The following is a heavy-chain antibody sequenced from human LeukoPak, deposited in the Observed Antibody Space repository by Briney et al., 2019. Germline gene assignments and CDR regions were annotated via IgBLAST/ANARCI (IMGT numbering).Heavy chain of an antibody. D-gene: IGHD4-11*01. CDR1: GFIVSSYY. J-gene: IGHJ6*02. CDR3: ARSYSNHLFGMDV. V-gene: IGHV3-66*01. CDR2: IYSGGST. Sequence: PGGSLRLSCVASGFIVSSYYMTWARQAPGKGLEWVSVIYSGGSTYYADSVKGRVAISRDNSKNTVFLQMNSVRAEDTAVYFYARSYSNHLFGMDVWGQGTTVTVTS.